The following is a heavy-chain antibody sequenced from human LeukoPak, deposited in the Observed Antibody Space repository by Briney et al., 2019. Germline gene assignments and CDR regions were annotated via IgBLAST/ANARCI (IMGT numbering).Heavy chain of an antibody. V-gene: IGHV3-7*01. CDR2: IKPDGYDK. Sequence: PGGSLRLSCAASGFTFSSYWMGWVRQAPGKGLEWVANIKPDGYDKYYVDSLKGRFTISRDNAKNSLFLQINSLRAEDTAVYYCAREKWELLAFDYWGQGTLVTVSS. CDR3: AREKWELLAFDY. CDR1: GFTFSSYW. J-gene: IGHJ4*02. D-gene: IGHD1-26*01.